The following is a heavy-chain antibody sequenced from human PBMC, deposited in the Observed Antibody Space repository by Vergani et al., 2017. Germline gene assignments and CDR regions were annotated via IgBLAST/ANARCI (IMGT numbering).Heavy chain of an antibody. J-gene: IGHJ5*02. Sequence: QITLRESGPTLVKPTQTLTLTCTFSGFSLNSIGVGVGWIRQPPGEALEWLALIYWNDNSRYSPSLKNRLTITKDTSTNQVVLTMTDMGPVDTATYFCAHRPPNGMNGFDLWGPGVLVGDSS. V-gene: IGHV2-5*01. CDR3: AHRPPNGMNGFDL. D-gene: IGHD2-8*01. CDR2: IYWNDNS. CDR1: GFSLNSIGVG.